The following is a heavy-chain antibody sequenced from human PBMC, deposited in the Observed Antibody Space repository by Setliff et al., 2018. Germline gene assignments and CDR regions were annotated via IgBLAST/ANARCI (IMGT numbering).Heavy chain of an antibody. V-gene: IGHV3-23*01. D-gene: IGHD3-9*01. J-gene: IGHJ5*02. CDR2: LSGSGVST. CDR1: GSSFRSYA. Sequence: GGSLRLSCVASGSSFRSYAMSWVRQAPGKGLEWVSTLSGSGVSTYYLDSVKGRFTTSRDNSKNTLYLQMNSLRTEDTGVYYCARDAAYFDILTGTNYLDPWGQGTLVTVSS. CDR3: ARDAAYFDILTGTNYLDP.